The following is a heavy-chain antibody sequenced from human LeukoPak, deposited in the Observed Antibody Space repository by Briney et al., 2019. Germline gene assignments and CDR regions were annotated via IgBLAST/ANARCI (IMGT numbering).Heavy chain of an antibody. V-gene: IGHV3-21*01. CDR3: ASSITRVQNRQWFGELWDHRGNY. J-gene: IGHJ4*02. CDR1: GFTFSSDS. CDR2: ISSSSSYI. Sequence: NPGGSLRLSCAASGFTFSSDSMNWVRQAPGKRLEWVSSISSSSSYIYYADSVKGRFTISRDNAKNSLYLQMNSLRAEDTAVYYCASSITRVQNRQWFGELWDHRGNYWGQGTLVTVSS. D-gene: IGHD3-10*01.